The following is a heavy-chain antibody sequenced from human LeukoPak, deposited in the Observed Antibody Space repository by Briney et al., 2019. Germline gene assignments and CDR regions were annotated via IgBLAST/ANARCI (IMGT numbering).Heavy chain of an antibody. D-gene: IGHD2-8*01. CDR2: INHSGST. CDR3: ALAGVLTYPHDAFDI. J-gene: IGHJ3*02. V-gene: IGHV4-34*01. Sequence: SETLSLTCAVYGGSFSGYYWSWIRQPPGKGLEWIGEINHSGSTNYNPSLKSRVTISVDTSKNQFSLKLSSVTAADTAVYYCALAGVLTYPHDAFDIWGQGTMVTVSS. CDR1: GGSFSGYY.